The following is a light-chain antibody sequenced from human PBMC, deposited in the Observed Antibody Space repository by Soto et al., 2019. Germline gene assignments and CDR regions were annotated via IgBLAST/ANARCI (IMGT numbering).Light chain of an antibody. CDR2: KDS. J-gene: IGLJ3*02. V-gene: IGLV3-25*02. Sequence: SYELTQPPSVSVSPGQTARITCSGDALPKQYAYWYQQKPGQAPVLVIYKDSERPSGIPERFSGSSSGTTVTLTISGVQAEDEADYYCQSADSSGTYPCWVFGGGTKVTVL. CDR1: ALPKQY. CDR3: QSADSSGTYPCWV.